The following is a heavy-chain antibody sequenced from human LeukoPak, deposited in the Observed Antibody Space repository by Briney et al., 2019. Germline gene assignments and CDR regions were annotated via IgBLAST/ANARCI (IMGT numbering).Heavy chain of an antibody. J-gene: IGHJ3*02. V-gene: IGHV4-38-2*01. CDR3: ARHLKGHDAFDI. CDR1: GYSISSGYY. CDR2: IYHSGST. Sequence: PSETLSLTCAVSGYSISSGYYWGWIRQPPGKGLEWIGSIYHSGSTYYNTSLKSRVTISVDTSKNQFSLKLSSVTAADTAVYYCARHLKGHDAFDIWGQGTMVTVSS.